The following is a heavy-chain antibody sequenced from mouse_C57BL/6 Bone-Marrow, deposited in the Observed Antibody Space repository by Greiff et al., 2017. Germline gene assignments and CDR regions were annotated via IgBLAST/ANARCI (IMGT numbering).Heavy chain of an antibody. Sequence: VQLQESGAELVRPGASVKLSCKASGYTFTDYYINWVKQRPGQGLEWIARIYPGSGNTSYNEKFKGKATLTAEKSSSTAYMQLSSLTSEDSAVYFCARGQFITTVVRAMDYWGQGTSVTVSS. D-gene: IGHD1-1*01. J-gene: IGHJ4*01. CDR3: ARGQFITTVVRAMDY. CDR2: IYPGSGNT. CDR1: GYTFTDYY. V-gene: IGHV1-76*01.